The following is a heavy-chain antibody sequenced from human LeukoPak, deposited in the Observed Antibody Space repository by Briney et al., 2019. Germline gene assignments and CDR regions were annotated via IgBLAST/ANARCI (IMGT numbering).Heavy chain of an antibody. Sequence: PGGSLRLSCAASGFTFSSYWMSWVRQPPGKGLEWIGEINHSGSTNYNPSLKSRVTISVDTSKNQFSLKLSSVTAADTAVYYCARGGVIIYYYYGMDVWGQGTTVTISS. J-gene: IGHJ6*02. V-gene: IGHV4-34*01. CDR1: GFTFSSYW. CDR3: ARGGVIIYYYYGMDV. CDR2: INHSGST. D-gene: IGHD3-10*01.